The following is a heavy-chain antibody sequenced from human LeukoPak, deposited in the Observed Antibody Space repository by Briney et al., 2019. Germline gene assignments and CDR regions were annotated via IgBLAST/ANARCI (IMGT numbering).Heavy chain of an antibody. CDR2: IYHSGST. D-gene: IGHD5-12*01. Sequence: PSQTLSLTCTVSGGSISSGGYYWSWIRQPPGKGLEWIGYIYHSGSTYYNPSLKSRVTISVDRSKNQFSLKLSSVTAADTAVYYCARDREVDQVFDYWGQGTLVTVSS. CDR3: ARDREVDQVFDY. J-gene: IGHJ4*02. V-gene: IGHV4-30-2*01. CDR1: GGSISSGGYY.